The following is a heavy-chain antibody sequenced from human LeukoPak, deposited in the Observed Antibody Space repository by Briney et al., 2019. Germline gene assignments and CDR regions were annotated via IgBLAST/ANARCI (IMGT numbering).Heavy chain of an antibody. CDR2: VWYDGSNK. J-gene: IGHJ4*02. CDR1: GFAFSRSG. D-gene: IGHD6-13*01. V-gene: IGHV3-33*01. Sequence: GSLRLSCSASGFAFSRSGLHRVRQAPGEGLGWVVVVWYDGSNKHYADSVKGRFTISRDNSNNTLYLQMNSLRAEDTAVYYCARDPKYSNSWFFDYWGQGNPGHRLL. CDR3: ARDPKYSNSWFFDY.